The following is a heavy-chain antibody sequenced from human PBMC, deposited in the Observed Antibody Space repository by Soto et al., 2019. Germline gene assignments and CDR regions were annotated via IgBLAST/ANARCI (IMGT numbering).Heavy chain of an antibody. Sequence: GGSLRLSCATSGFTLSDHAIHWVRQAPGKGLEWVAGIHWHSGNTAYADSVKGRFTISGDTAKNSLFLQMNSLRAEDTAVYYCARGVYDSNGYSYPWGQGTLVTVSS. CDR3: ARGVYDSNGYSYP. D-gene: IGHD3-22*01. J-gene: IGHJ5*02. V-gene: IGHV3-9*01. CDR1: GFTLSDHA. CDR2: IHWHSGNT.